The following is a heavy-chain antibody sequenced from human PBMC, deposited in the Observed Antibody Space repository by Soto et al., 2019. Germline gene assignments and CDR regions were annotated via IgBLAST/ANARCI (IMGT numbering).Heavy chain of an antibody. J-gene: IGHJ6*02. CDR1: GYTFTGYY. D-gene: IGHD2-2*01. CDR3: ARPVSCSSTSCYPKDMDV. Sequence: ASVKVSCKASGYTFTGYYIHWVRQAPGQGLEWMGWINPNSGGTNYAQKFQGWVTMTRGTSISTAYMELSRLRSEDTAVYYCARPVSCSSTSCYPKDMDVWGQGTTVTVSS. CDR2: INPNSGGT. V-gene: IGHV1-2*04.